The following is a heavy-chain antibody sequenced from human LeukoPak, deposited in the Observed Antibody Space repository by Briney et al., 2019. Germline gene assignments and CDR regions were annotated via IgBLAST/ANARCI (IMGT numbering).Heavy chain of an antibody. Sequence: GASVKVSCKASGGTFSNYAISWVRQAPGQGLEWMGGIIPIFGTANYAQKFQGRVTITADKSTSTAYMELSSLRSEDTAVYYCARVIDQTVPGTWFDPWGQGTVVTVSS. V-gene: IGHV1-69*06. J-gene: IGHJ5*02. CDR3: ARVIDQTVPGTWFDP. CDR1: GGTFSNYA. CDR2: IIPIFGTA. D-gene: IGHD6-13*01.